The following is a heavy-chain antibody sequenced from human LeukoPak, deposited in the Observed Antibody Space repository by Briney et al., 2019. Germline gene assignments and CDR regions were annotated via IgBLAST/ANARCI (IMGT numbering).Heavy chain of an antibody. D-gene: IGHD7-27*01. J-gene: IGHJ6*02. CDR1: GFPFRDSW. CDR3: ATYKNWVAGDV. Sequence: RSLRLPCVASGFPFRDSWMSWARPAPGKGPEWVADIKEDESEKHYVDSVKGRFNVSRDNAKSSLFLQMNSLRVEDTAVYYCATYKNWVAGDVWGQGTTVSVSS. CDR2: IKEDESEK. V-gene: IGHV3-7*01.